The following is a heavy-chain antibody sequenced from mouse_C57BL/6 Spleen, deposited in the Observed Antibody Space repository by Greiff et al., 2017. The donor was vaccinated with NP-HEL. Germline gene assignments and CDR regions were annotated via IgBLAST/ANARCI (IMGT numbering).Heavy chain of an antibody. J-gene: IGHJ3*01. D-gene: IGHD4-1*01. CDR2: IYPGDGDT. V-gene: IGHV1-80*01. Sequence: VKLQESGAELVKPGASVKISCKASGYAFSSYWMNWVKQRPGKGLEWIGQIYPGDGDTNYNGKFKGKATLTADKSSSTAYMQLSSLTSEDSAVYFCERGGSLTGTKAWFAYWGQGTLVTVSA. CDR3: ERGGSLTGTKAWFAY. CDR1: GYAFSSYW.